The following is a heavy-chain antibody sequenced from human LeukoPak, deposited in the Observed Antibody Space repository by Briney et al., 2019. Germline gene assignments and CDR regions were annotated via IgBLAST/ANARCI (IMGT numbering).Heavy chain of an antibody. J-gene: IGHJ3*02. CDR3: ARLGYVWGSYRYGAFDI. D-gene: IGHD3-16*02. V-gene: IGHV4-59*08. CDR2: IYYSGST. Sequence: SETLSLTCTVSGGSISSYYRSWIRQPPGKGLEWIGYIYYSGSTNYNPSLKSRVTISVDTSKNQFSLKLSSVTAADTAVYYCARLGYVWGSYRYGAFDIWGQGTMVTVSS. CDR1: GGSISSYY.